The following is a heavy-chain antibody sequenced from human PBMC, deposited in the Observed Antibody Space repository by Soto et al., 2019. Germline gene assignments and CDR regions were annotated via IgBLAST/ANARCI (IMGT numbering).Heavy chain of an antibody. CDR1: AGSISSDGFY. V-gene: IGHV4-31*03. Sequence: PSETLSLTCSVSAGSISSDGFYWNWIRQPPGKGLKWIGYIYHSGGTYSSPSLRSRVTISVDTSKNQFTLKLSSVTAADTAVYYCARDRGGYGVFDYCGQVTLVTFSP. J-gene: IGHJ4*02. D-gene: IGHD5-12*01. CDR3: ARDRGGYGVFDY. CDR2: IYHSGGT.